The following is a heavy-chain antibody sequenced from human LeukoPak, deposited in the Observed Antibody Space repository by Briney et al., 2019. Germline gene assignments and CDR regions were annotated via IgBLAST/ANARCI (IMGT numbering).Heavy chain of an antibody. D-gene: IGHD7-27*01. Sequence: SETLSLTCTVSGGSISSYYWSWIRQPPGKGLEWIGYIYYSGSTNYNPSLKSRVTISVDTSKNQFSLKLSSVTAADTAVYYRARLDTGDFDYWGQGTLVTVSS. CDR2: IYYSGST. CDR3: ARLDTGDFDY. J-gene: IGHJ4*02. CDR1: GGSISSYY. V-gene: IGHV4-59*01.